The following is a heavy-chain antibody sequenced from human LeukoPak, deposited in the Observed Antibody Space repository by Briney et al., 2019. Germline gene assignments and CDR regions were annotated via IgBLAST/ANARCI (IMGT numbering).Heavy chain of an antibody. V-gene: IGHV3-49*04. CDR1: GFTFGDYA. D-gene: IGHD3-22*01. Sequence: GRSLRLSCTASGFTFGDYAMSWVRQAPGKGLEWVGFIRCKAYGGTTEYAASVKGRFTISRDDSKSIAYLQMNSLKIEDTAVHYCTRDVYYYDSSLPGYWGQGTLVTVSS. CDR3: TRDVYYYDSSLPGY. CDR2: IRCKAYGGTT. J-gene: IGHJ4*02.